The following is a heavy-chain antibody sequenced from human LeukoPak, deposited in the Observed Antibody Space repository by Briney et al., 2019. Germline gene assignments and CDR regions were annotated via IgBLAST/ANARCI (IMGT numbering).Heavy chain of an antibody. V-gene: IGHV3-21*01. CDR1: GFTFSSYS. J-gene: IGHJ6*03. CDR3: ARDVRVVGYYYYMDV. D-gene: IGHD2-2*01. CDR2: ISSSSSCI. Sequence: GGSLRLSCAASGFTFSSYSMNWVRQAPGKGLEWVSSISSSSSCIYYADSVKGRFTISRDNAKNSLYLQMNSLRAEDTAVYYCARDVRVVGYYYYMDVWGKGTTVTVSS.